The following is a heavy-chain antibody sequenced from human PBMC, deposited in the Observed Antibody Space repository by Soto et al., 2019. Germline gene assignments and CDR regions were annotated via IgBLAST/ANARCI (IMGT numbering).Heavy chain of an antibody. J-gene: IGHJ6*02. Sequence: PSEALSLTCAVYGGSFSGYYWSWIRQPPGKGLEWIGEINHSGSTNYNPSLKSRVTISVDTSKNQFSLKLSSVTAADTAVYYCARGLTIFGVVTPYYYYYYGMDVWGQGTPVTSP. CDR1: GGSFSGYY. CDR3: ARGLTIFGVVTPYYYYYYGMDV. V-gene: IGHV4-34*01. D-gene: IGHD3-3*01. CDR2: INHSGST.